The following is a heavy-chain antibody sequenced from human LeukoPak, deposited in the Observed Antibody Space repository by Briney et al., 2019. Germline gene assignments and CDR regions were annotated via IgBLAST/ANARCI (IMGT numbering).Heavy chain of an antibody. D-gene: IGHD2-21*01. CDR2: ISGRGDGA. CDR3: AKGYIQLWWFDY. Sequence: GQSLRLACAAPGFTFSSYEIDWVRQPPGKGLGWVSLISGRGDGAPYTDSVKGRFTICRHKSKNTVYLQMTNVRAEDTAVYYCAKGYIQLWWFDYWGQGTLVTVSS. V-gene: IGHV3-23*01. J-gene: IGHJ4*02. CDR1: GFTFSSYE.